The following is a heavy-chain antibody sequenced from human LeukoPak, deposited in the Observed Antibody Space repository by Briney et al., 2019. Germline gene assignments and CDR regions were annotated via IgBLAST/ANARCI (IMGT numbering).Heavy chain of an antibody. CDR3: ARDEPPYSSSWPDY. CDR1: GFTFSSYS. V-gene: IGHV3-21*01. D-gene: IGHD6-13*01. J-gene: IGHJ4*02. CDR2: ISSSSSYI. Sequence: GGSLRLSCAASGFTFSSYSMNWVRQAPGKGLEWVSSISSSSSYIYYADSVKGRFTISRDNAKNSLYLQMNSLRAEDTAVYYCARDEPPYSSSWPDYWGQGTLVTVSS.